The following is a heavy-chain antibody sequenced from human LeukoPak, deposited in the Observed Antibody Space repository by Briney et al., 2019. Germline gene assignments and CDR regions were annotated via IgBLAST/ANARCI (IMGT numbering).Heavy chain of an antibody. CDR1: GGTFSSYA. V-gene: IGHV1-69*05. J-gene: IGHJ3*02. CDR3: AREGVLDAFDI. CDR2: IIPIFGTA. D-gene: IGHD3-10*01. Sequence: ASVKVSCKASGGTFSSYAMSWVRQAPGQGLEWMGGIIPIFGTANYAQKLQGRVTMTTDTSTSTAYMELRSLRSDDTAVYYCAREGVLDAFDIWGQGTMVTVSS.